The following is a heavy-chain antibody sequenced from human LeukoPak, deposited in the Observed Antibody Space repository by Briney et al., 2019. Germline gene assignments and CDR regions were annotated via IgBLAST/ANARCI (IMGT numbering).Heavy chain of an antibody. D-gene: IGHD6-19*01. CDR3: ATDSGRLDY. V-gene: IGHV4-39*07. Sequence: SETLSLTCTVSGGSIRSSSYYWGWIRQPPGKGLEWIGTIYYSGSTYYNPSLKSRVTVSVDTSKNQFSLKLSSVTAADTAVYYCATDSGRLDYWGQGTLVTVSS. J-gene: IGHJ4*02. CDR1: GGSIRSSSYY. CDR2: IYYSGST.